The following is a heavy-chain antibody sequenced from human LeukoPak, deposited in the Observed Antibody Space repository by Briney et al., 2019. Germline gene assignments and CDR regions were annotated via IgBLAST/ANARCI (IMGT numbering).Heavy chain of an antibody. CDR2: ISSNGGST. D-gene: IGHD5-18*01. J-gene: IGHJ4*02. CDR1: GFTFSRYS. CDR3: VLSTTMVTYFDY. Sequence: GGSLRLSCSASGFTFSRYSMHWVRQAPGKGLEYVSVISSNGGSTYYADSVKARFTISRDNSKNTLYLQMSSLRAEDTAVYYCVLSTTMVTYFDYWGQGTLVTVSS. V-gene: IGHV3-64D*06.